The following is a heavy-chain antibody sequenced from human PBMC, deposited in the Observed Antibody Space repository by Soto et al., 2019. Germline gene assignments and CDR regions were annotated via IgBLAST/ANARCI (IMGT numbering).Heavy chain of an antibody. CDR1: GGSISSYY. D-gene: IGHD3-3*01. V-gene: IGHV4-59*12. Sequence: PSETLSLTCTVSGGSISSYYWSWIRQPPGKGLEWIGYIYYSGSTNYNPSLKSRVTISVDTSKNQFSLKLSSVTAADTAVYYCARTYQIRFLEWLPRQNWFDPWGQGTLVTVSS. CDR3: ARTYQIRFLEWLPRQNWFDP. J-gene: IGHJ5*02. CDR2: IYYSGST.